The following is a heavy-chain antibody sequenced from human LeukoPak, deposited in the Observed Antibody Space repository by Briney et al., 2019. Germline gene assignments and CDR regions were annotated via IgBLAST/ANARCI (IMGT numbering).Heavy chain of an antibody. V-gene: IGHV1-8*01. D-gene: IGHD6-13*01. CDR1: GYTFNNYD. CDR3: ARGGGSSSSTFGY. Sequence: ASVKVSCKASGYTFNNYDINWVRQAPGQGLEWMGWMNPNSGNTGYAQKFQGRVTITRDTSASTAYMELSSLRSEDTAVYYCARGGGSSSSTFGYWGQGTLVTVSS. J-gene: IGHJ4*02. CDR2: MNPNSGNT.